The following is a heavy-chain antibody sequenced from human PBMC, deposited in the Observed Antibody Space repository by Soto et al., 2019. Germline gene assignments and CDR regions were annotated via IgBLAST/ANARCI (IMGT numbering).Heavy chain of an antibody. CDR2: ISSSGSTI. V-gene: IGHV3-48*03. CDR3: AGHHKGDYYYYGMDV. J-gene: IGHJ6*02. CDR1: GFTFSSYE. Sequence: GSLRLSCAASGFTFSSYEMNWVRQAPGKGLEWVSYISSSGSTIYYADSVKGRFTISRDNAKNSLYLQMNSLRAEDTAVYYCAGHHKGDYYYYGMDVWGQGTTVTVSS.